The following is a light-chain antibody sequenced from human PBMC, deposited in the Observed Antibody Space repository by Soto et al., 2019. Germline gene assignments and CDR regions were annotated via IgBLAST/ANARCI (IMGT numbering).Light chain of an antibody. V-gene: IGLV2-14*01. J-gene: IGLJ1*01. CDR3: CTFTTSSPLV. CDR2: DVS. CDR1: SSDVGSFDS. Sequence: QSALTQPASVSGSPGQPITISCTGTSSDVGSFDSVAWYQHNPGKAPKLMIYDVSNRPSGVSSRFSGSKSGNTASLSISGLQTEAESNYYCCTFTTSSPLVFGTGTKLTVL.